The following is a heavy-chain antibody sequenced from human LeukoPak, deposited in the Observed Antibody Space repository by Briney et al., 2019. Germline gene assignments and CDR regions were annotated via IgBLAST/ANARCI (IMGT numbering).Heavy chain of an antibody. Sequence: GRSLRLSCAASGFTFSSYGMHWVRRAPGKGLEWVAVISYDGSNKYYADSVKGRFTISRDNSKNTLYLQMNSLRAEDTAVYYCAKDLMVNCSGGSCYDWFDPWGQGTLVTVSS. D-gene: IGHD2-15*01. CDR1: GFTFSSYG. CDR2: ISYDGSNK. V-gene: IGHV3-30*18. CDR3: AKDLMVNCSGGSCYDWFDP. J-gene: IGHJ5*02.